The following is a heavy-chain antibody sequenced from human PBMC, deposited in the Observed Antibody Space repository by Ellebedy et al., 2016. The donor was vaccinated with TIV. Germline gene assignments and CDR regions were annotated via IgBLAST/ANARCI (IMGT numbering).Heavy chain of an antibody. D-gene: IGHD3-9*01. CDR3: AREGGLRYFDWPETPFDY. CDR2: INHSGST. J-gene: IGHJ4*02. V-gene: IGHV4-34*01. Sequence: MPSETLSLICAVYGGSFSGYYWSWIRQPPGKGLEWFGEINHSGSTNYNPSLKSRVTISVDTSKNQFSLKLSSVTAADTAVYYCAREGGLRYFDWPETPFDYWGQGTLVTVSS. CDR1: GGSFSGYY.